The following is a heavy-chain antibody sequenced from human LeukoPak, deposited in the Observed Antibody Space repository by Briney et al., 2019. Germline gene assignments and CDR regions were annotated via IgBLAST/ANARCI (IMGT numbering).Heavy chain of an antibody. V-gene: IGHV3-48*02. CDR2: ITYSSGTI. D-gene: IGHD5-18*01. CDR3: ARDSGYSYADDY. Sequence: PGRSLRLSCAASGFTFRSYAMQWVRQAPGKGLEWVSYITYSSGTIFYADSVKGRFTISRDNAKDSLYLQMSSLRDEDTAVYYCARDSGYSYADDYWGQGTLVTVSS. J-gene: IGHJ4*02. CDR1: GFTFRSYA.